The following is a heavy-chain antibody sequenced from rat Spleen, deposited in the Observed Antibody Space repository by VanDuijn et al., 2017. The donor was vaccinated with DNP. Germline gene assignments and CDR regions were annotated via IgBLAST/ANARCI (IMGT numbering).Heavy chain of an antibody. CDR2: ISYDGHST. J-gene: IGHJ4*01. D-gene: IGHD1-4*01. V-gene: IGHV5S10*01. CDR1: GFTFSDYN. Sequence: EVQLVESGGGLVQPGRSLKLSCAASGFTFSDYNMAWVRQAPKKGLEWVATISYDGHSTYYRDSGQGRFTISRDNAKSTLYLQMDSLRSEDTATYYCTTGAGSPWGQGTSVTVSS. CDR3: TTGAGSP.